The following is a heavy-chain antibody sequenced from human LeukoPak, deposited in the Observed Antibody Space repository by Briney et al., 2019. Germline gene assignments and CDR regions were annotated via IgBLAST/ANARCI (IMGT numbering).Heavy chain of an antibody. CDR3: ARTPYMILPWYAFDI. D-gene: IGHD3-22*01. Sequence: PGGSLRLSCVGSGYTFTTYGMSWVRQAPGKGLEWVSGLDNNGDNTYYADSVKGRFTISRDNSKNTLYLQMNSLRVEDTAVYYCARTPYMILPWYAFDIWGQGTMVTVSS. CDR2: LDNNGDNT. J-gene: IGHJ3*02. CDR1: GYTFTTYG. V-gene: IGHV3-23*01.